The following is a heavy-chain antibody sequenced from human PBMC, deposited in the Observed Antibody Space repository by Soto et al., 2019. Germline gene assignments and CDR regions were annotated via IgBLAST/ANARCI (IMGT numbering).Heavy chain of an antibody. CDR1: GFTFSSYA. CDR3: AKAPLGYCSGGSCYVVS. Sequence: GGSLRLSCAASGFTFSSYAMSWVRQAPGKGLEWVSAISGSGGSTYYADSVKGRFTISRDNSKNTLYLQMNSLRAEDTAVYYCAKAPLGYCSGGSCYVVSWGQGTLVTVSS. J-gene: IGHJ4*02. CDR2: ISGSGGST. D-gene: IGHD2-15*01. V-gene: IGHV3-23*01.